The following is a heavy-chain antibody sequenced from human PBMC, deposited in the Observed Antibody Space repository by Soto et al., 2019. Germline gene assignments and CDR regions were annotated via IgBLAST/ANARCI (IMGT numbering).Heavy chain of an antibody. V-gene: IGHV3-21*01. D-gene: IGHD1-26*01. J-gene: IGHJ4*02. CDR3: ARIFSPRGSTFYSDC. Sequence: EVQLVESGGGLVKPGGSLRLSCAASGFTFKDHTMNWVRQAPGKGLEWVSSISSSGGNKFYADSVKGRFTISRDNAKDSLFLQMNSLTDEDTGIYYCARIFSPRGSTFYSDCWGQGTLVTVS. CDR1: GFTFKDHT. CDR2: ISSSGGNK.